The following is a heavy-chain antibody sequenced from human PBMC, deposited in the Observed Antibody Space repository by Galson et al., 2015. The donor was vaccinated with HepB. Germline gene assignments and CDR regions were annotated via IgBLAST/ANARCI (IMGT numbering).Heavy chain of an antibody. V-gene: IGHV1-18*04. CDR1: GYTFTSYG. CDR3: ARGAPPTYYDFWSGPDFDY. CDR2: ISAYNGNT. D-gene: IGHD3-3*01. J-gene: IGHJ4*02. Sequence: SVKVSCKASGYTFTSYGISWVRQAPGQGLEWMGWISAYNGNTNYAQKLQGRVTMTTDTSTSTAYMELRSLRSDDTAVYYCARGAPPTYYDFWSGPDFDYWGQGTLVTVSS.